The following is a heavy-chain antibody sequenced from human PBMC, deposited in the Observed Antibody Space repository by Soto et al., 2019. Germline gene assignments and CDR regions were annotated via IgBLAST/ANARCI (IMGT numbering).Heavy chain of an antibody. D-gene: IGHD6-13*01. V-gene: IGHV4-34*01. CDR2: INHSGST. CDR1: GGSFSGNY. Sequence: PSETLSLTCAVYGGSFSGNYWSWIRRPPGKGLEWIGEINHSGSTNYNPSLKSRVTISVDTSKKQFSLKLSSVTAADTAVYYCARTRQERQQLVRTYYYVMDVWGQGTTVNVSS. CDR3: ARTRQERQQLVRTYYYVMDV. J-gene: IGHJ6*01.